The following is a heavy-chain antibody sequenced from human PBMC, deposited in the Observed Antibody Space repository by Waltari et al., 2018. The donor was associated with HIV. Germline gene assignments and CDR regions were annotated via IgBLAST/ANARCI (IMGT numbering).Heavy chain of an antibody. Sequence: ELLLVESGGGLVQPGGSLRLSCAASGFRFADHWMTWVRQAPGGELEWVANIKQDGSEEYYVDSVKGRFTISRDNARNSLYLQMNSLTAEDTALYYCATRSYDYISRASAWFLDSWGQGTLVTVSS. CDR1: GFRFADHW. CDR3: ATRSYDYISRASAWFLDS. J-gene: IGHJ4*02. V-gene: IGHV3-7*01. CDR2: IKQDGSEE. D-gene: IGHD3-10*01.